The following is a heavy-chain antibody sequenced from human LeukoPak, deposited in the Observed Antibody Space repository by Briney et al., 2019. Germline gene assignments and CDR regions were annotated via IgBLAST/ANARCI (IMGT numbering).Heavy chain of an antibody. CDR2: ISYSGST. J-gene: IGHJ4*02. Sequence: SETLSLTCTVSGGSISSSGNYWGWIRQPPGKGLEWIGTISYSGSTYYNPSLKTRVTISVDTSKNQFSLKLTSVTAADTAMYYCARLTPYSGSPLGDYWGQGTLVTVSS. V-gene: IGHV4-39*01. CDR3: ARLTPYSGSPLGDY. CDR1: GGSISSSGNY. D-gene: IGHD1-26*01.